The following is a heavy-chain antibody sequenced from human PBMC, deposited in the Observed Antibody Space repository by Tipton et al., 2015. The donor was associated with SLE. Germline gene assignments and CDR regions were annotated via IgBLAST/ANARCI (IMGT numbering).Heavy chain of an antibody. Sequence: QSGPEVKKPGASVKVSCKASGYTFTSYGISWVRQAPGQGLEWMGWISAYSGNTNYAQKFQGRVTMTTDTSTSTAYMELRSLRSDDTAVYYCARGDDYCYDSSGGAFDIWGQGTMVTVSS. V-gene: IGHV1-18*01. CDR3: ARGDDYCYDSSGGAFDI. D-gene: IGHD3-22*01. CDR2: ISAYSGNT. CDR1: GYTFTSYG. J-gene: IGHJ3*02.